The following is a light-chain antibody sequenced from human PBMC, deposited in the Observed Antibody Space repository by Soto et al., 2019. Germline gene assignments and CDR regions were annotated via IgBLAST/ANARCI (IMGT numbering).Light chain of an antibody. CDR3: QQSYSTLPIT. CDR1: QGIGVY. CDR2: AAS. Sequence: DIQMTQSPSSLSASFGDRVTITCRASQGIGVYLAWFQQKPGNAPKLLIYAASTLQSGVPSRFSGSGSGTDFTLTISGLQPEDVATYYCQQSYSTLPITFGQGTRLEIK. V-gene: IGKV1-27*01. J-gene: IGKJ5*01.